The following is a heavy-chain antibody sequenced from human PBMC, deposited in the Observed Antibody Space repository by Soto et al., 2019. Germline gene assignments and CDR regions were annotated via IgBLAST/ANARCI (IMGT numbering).Heavy chain of an antibody. V-gene: IGHV4-34*01. CDR2: LNHSGST. D-gene: IGHD3-9*01. CDR3: ARIDFDWSLGYFDY. CDR1: GGSFRGYY. J-gene: IGHJ4*02. Sequence: SETLSLTCAVYGGSFRGYYWRWFRQTPGKGLEWIEELNHSGSTNYKPSLKSRGTISVDTSKNQCSLKLSSVTAADTAVYYCARIDFDWSLGYFDYWGQGTLVTVS.